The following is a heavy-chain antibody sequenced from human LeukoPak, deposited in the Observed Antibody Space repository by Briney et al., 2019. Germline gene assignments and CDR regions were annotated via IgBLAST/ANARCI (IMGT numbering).Heavy chain of an antibody. V-gene: IGHV4-59*08. D-gene: IGHD6-19*01. CDR2: IYYSGST. J-gene: IGHJ3*01. CDR1: GGSISSYY. Sequence: SETLSLTCTVSGGSISSYYWSWIRQPPGKGLEWIGYIYYSGSTNYNPSLKSRVTISVDTSKNQFSLKLTSVTAADTAVYYCARHIAVSYDAFDLWGRGTMVSVSS. CDR3: ARHIAVSYDAFDL.